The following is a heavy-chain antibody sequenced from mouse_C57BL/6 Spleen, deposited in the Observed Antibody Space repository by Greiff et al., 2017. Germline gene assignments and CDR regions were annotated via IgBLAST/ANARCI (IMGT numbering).Heavy chain of an antibody. CDR3: ARLLGNYGGHYFDY. D-gene: IGHD2-1*01. Sequence: QVQLQQSGAELARPGASVKLSCKASGYTFTSYGISWVKQRTGQGLEWIGEIYPRSGNTYYNEKFKGKATLTADKSSSTAYMELRSLTSEDSAVDFCARLLGNYGGHYFDYWGQGTTLTVSS. CDR1: GYTFTSYG. J-gene: IGHJ2*01. V-gene: IGHV1-81*01. CDR2: IYPRSGNT.